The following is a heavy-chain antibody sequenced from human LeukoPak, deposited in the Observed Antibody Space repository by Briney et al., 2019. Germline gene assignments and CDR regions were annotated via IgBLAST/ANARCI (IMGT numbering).Heavy chain of an antibody. V-gene: IGHV3-72*01. J-gene: IGHJ4*02. D-gene: IGHD3-10*01. CDR2: SRNKGNRDNT. Sequence: PGGSLRLSCAASGFDFSVYYMAWARQAPGEGPEWVGLSRNKGNRDNTEYAASLKGRITISRDDSKNLMHLQMKSLKSEDTAVYYCVREYYGGYDYWGQGTLVTVSS. CDR3: VREYYGGYDY. CDR1: GFDFSVYY.